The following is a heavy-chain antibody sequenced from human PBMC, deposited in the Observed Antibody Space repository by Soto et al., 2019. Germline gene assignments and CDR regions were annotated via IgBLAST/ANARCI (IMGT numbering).Heavy chain of an antibody. V-gene: IGHV2-70*01. Sequence: LVNPTQTLTLTCTFSGFSLSTSGMCVSWIRQPPGKALEWLALIDWDDDKYYSTSLKTRLTISKDTSKNQVVLTMTNMDPVDTATYYCARNILVGATNYFDYWGQGTLVTVSS. CDR3: ARNILVGATNYFDY. J-gene: IGHJ4*02. CDR2: IDWDDDK. CDR1: GFSLSTSGMC. D-gene: IGHD1-26*01.